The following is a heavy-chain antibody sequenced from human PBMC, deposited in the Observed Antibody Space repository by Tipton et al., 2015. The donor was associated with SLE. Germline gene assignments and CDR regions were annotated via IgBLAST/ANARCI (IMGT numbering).Heavy chain of an antibody. CDR2: IYYSGST. J-gene: IGHJ5*02. CDR1: GGSISSYY. Sequence: TLSLTCTVSGGSISSYYWSWIRQPPGKGLEWIGYIYYSGSTNYNPSLKSRVTISVDTSKNQFSLKLSSVTAADTAVYYCARDEAGTHLGWFDPWGQGTLVTVSS. V-gene: IGHV4-59*01. D-gene: IGHD1-7*01. CDR3: ARDEAGTHLGWFDP.